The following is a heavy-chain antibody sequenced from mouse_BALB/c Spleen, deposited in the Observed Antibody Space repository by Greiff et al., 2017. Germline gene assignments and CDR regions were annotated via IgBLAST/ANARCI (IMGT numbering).Heavy chain of an antibody. CDR3: ARDQLGLKAY. V-gene: IGHV2-9*02. CDR1: GFSLTSYG. J-gene: IGHJ3*01. D-gene: IGHD3-1*01. Sequence: VQLVQSGPGLVAPSQSLSITCTVSGFSLTSYGVHWVRQPPGKGLEWLGVIWAGGSTNYNSALMSRLSISKDNSKSQVFLKMSSLQTDDTAMYYGARDQLGLKAYWGQGTLVTVSA. CDR2: IWAGGST.